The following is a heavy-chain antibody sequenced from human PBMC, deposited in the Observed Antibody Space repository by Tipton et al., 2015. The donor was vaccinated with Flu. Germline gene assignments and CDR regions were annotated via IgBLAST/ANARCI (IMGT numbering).Heavy chain of an antibody. CDR3: ARDKASYFDF. Sequence: SLRLSCAASGFTFSSYAMSWVRQAPGKGLEWVSAISGSSSSTYYADSVKGRFTISRDNSKNTLYLQMNSLRAEDTAVYYCARDKASYFDFWGQGTLVTVSS. CDR2: ISGSSSST. CDR1: GFTFSSYA. V-gene: IGHV3-23*01. J-gene: IGHJ4*02.